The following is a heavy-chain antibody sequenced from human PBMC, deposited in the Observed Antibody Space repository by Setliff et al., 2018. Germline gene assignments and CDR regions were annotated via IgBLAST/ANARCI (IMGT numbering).Heavy chain of an antibody. J-gene: IGHJ3*02. CDR1: GFTFTNYG. Sequence: GGSLRLSCAASGFTFTNYGMHWVRQAPGKGLEWVAIIWFDGSQEYYADSVKGRFTISRDNAKNTVYLEMNRLRAEDTAIYYCTRDWGGVGATNAFDIWGQGTMVTVSS. V-gene: IGHV3-33*01. CDR3: TRDWGGVGATNAFDI. D-gene: IGHD1-26*01. CDR2: IWFDGSQE.